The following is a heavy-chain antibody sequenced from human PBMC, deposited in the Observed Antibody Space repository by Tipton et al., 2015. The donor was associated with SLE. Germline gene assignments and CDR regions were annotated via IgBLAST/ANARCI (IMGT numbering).Heavy chain of an antibody. CDR1: GFTVSSNY. J-gene: IGHJ2*01. Sequence: GSLRLSCAASGFTVSSNYMSWVRQAPGKGLEWVSVIYSGGSTYYADSVKGRFTISRDNSKNTLYLQMNSLRAEDTAVYYCARLGYCSGGSCHYWYFDLWGRGTLVTVSS. V-gene: IGHV3-53*01. CDR2: IYSGGST. CDR3: ARLGYCSGGSCHYWYFDL. D-gene: IGHD2-15*01.